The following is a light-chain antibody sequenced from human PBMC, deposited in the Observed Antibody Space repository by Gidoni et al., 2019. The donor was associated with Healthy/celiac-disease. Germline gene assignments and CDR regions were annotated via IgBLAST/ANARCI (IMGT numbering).Light chain of an antibody. CDR3: QQYYSTPLT. Sequence: DIVMTQSPDSLAVSLGERATINCKSNQSVLYSSNNKNYLAGYQQKPGQPPKLLIYWASTRESGVPDRFSGSGSGTDFTLTISSLQAEDVAVYYCQQYYSTPLTFGGGTKVEIK. J-gene: IGKJ4*01. V-gene: IGKV4-1*01. CDR2: WAS. CDR1: QSVLYSSNNKNY.